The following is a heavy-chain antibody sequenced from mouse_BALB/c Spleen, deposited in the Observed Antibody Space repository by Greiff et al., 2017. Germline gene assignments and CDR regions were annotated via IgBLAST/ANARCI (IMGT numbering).Heavy chain of an antibody. CDR2: INPYNGDT. Sequence: EVQLQQSGPELVKPGASVKISCKASGYSFTGYFMNWVKQSHGKSLEWIGRINPYNGDTFYNQKFKGKATLTVDKSSSTAHMELLSLTSEDSAVYYCGRVAPYYYGSSYYFDYWGQGTTLTVSS. CDR3: GRVAPYYYGSSYYFDY. V-gene: IGHV1-37*01. D-gene: IGHD1-1*01. J-gene: IGHJ2*01. CDR1: GYSFTGYF.